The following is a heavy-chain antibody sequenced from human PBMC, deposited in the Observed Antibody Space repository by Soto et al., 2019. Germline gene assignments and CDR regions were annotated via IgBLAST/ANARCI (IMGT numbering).Heavy chain of an antibody. CDR1: GFTFGDYA. D-gene: IGHD2-15*01. V-gene: IGHV3-49*03. J-gene: IGHJ6*02. Sequence: HPGGSLRLSCTASGFTFGDYAMSWFRQAPGKGLEWVGFIRSKAYGGTTEYAASVKGRFTISRDDSKSIAYLQMNSLKTEDTAVYYCTRDQLDCSGGSCYAFYYYYGMDVWGQGTTVTVSS. CDR3: TRDQLDCSGGSCYAFYYYYGMDV. CDR2: IRSKAYGGTT.